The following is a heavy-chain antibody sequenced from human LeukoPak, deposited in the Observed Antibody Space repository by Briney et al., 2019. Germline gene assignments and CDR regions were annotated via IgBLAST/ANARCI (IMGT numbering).Heavy chain of an antibody. V-gene: IGHV4-59*08. CDR2: IYYNGAT. CDR3: ASRYCSGGSCYPFDY. D-gene: IGHD2-15*01. CDR1: GGSITSDY. J-gene: IGHJ4*02. Sequence: PSETLSLTCTVSGGSITSDYWTWIRQPPTKGLEWIGYIYYNGATSYNPSLKSRVTMSLDTSKKHFSLKMTSVTAADTAVYYCASRYCSGGSCYPFDYWGQGTLVTVSS.